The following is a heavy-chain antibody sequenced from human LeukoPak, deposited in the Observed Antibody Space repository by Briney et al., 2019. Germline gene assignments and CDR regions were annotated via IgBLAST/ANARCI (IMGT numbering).Heavy chain of an antibody. V-gene: IGHV3-23*01. CDR1: GFTFSNYA. CDR2: VSGSGGST. CDR3: AEANNYYDSTAYSDY. D-gene: IGHD3-22*01. Sequence: PGGSLRLSCAASGFTFSNYAMNWVRQAPGKGLEWVSSVSGSGGSTHYADSVKGRFTISRDNSKSTLYLQMNSLRAEDTAIYYCAEANNYYDSTAYSDYWGQGTLVTVSS. J-gene: IGHJ4*02.